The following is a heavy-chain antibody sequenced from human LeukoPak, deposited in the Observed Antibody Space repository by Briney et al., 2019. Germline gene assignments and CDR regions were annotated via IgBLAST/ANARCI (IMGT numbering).Heavy chain of an antibody. CDR1: GFTFSSYA. V-gene: IGHV3-23*01. CDR2: ISGSGGST. J-gene: IGHJ1*01. CDR3: AKGPATSSSWYSLPYFQH. Sequence: GGSLRLSCAASGFTFSSYAMSWIRQAPGKGLEWVSAISGSGGSTYYADSVKGRFTISRDNSKNTLYLQMNSLRAEDTAVYYCAKGPATSSSWYSLPYFQHWGQGTLVTVSS. D-gene: IGHD6-13*01.